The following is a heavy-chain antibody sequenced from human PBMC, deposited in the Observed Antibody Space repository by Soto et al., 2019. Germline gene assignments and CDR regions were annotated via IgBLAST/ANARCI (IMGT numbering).Heavy chain of an antibody. V-gene: IGHV3-30*18. Sequence: GGSLRLSCAVSGFTFSSYGMHWVRQAPGKGLEWVAVISYDGSNKYYADSVKGRFTISRDNSKNTLYLQMNSLRAEDTAVYYCANPPYYPHAWGQGTLVTVSS. D-gene: IGHD3-10*01. CDR1: GFTFSSYG. J-gene: IGHJ5*02. CDR2: ISYDGSNK. CDR3: ANPPYYPHA.